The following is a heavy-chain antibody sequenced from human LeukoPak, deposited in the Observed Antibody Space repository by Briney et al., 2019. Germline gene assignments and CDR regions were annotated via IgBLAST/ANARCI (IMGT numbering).Heavy chain of an antibody. Sequence: GGSLRLSCEASGFTFSTDSMNWVRQAPGKGLEWASYINSNSRTIHYADSVKGRFTISRDNAENSLYLQMNGLRAEDTAVYYCARAILRYYYDSSGLDYWGQGTLVTVSS. CDR3: ARAILRYYYDSSGLDY. V-gene: IGHV3-48*04. D-gene: IGHD3-22*01. CDR1: GFTFSTDS. J-gene: IGHJ4*02. CDR2: INSNSRTI.